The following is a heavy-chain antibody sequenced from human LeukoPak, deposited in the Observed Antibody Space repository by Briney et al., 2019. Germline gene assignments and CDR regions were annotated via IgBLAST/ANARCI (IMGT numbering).Heavy chain of an antibody. Sequence: PGGSLRLSCAASGFTFSSYWMNWVRQAPGKGPEWVANIKQDGSEKYYADSVKGRFTISRDNAKNSLYLQMNSLRAEDTAVYYCARAGVYSSSWYREAIDYWGQGTLVTVSS. D-gene: IGHD6-13*01. V-gene: IGHV3-7*01. J-gene: IGHJ4*02. CDR3: ARAGVYSSSWYREAIDY. CDR1: GFTFSSYW. CDR2: IKQDGSEK.